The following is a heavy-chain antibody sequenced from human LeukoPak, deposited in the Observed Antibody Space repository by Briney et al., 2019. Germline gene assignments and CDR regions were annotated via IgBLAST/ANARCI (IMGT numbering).Heavy chain of an antibody. CDR3: VKDTRAYIALAGPTYYFDY. D-gene: IGHD6-19*01. J-gene: IGHJ4*02. CDR1: GFPFSVYA. V-gene: IGHV3-11*01. CDR2: IGSGGIDI. Sequence: PGGSLRLSCAASGFPFSVYAMNWVRLAPGKGLEWISFIGSGGIDIYYADSVRGRFTISRDNANNSLYLQMNSLRTEDTAFYYCVKDTRAYIALAGPTYYFDYWGQGTLVTVSS.